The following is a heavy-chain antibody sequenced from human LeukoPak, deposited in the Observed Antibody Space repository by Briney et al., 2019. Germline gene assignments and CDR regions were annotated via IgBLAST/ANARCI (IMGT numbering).Heavy chain of an antibody. CDR1: GFTFSSYA. Sequence: PGGSLRLSRAASGFTFSSYAMSWVRQAPGTGLEWGSAIRGSGGITYYADSVTGRFTIPRENSKNTPNLPMNSPRAEDTVVYYCAKDQYSYYDYVWGSYRPDYWGQGTLVTVSS. CDR3: AKDQYSYYDYVWGSYRPDY. V-gene: IGHV3-23*01. CDR2: IRGSGGIT. J-gene: IGHJ4*02. D-gene: IGHD3-16*02.